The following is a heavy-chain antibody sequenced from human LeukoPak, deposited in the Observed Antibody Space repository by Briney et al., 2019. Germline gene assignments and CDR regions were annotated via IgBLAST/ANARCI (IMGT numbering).Heavy chain of an antibody. Sequence: TSEILSLTCTVSGGSISSGDYYWSWIRQPPRKGLEWIGYIYYSGSTYYNPSLKSRVTISVATSKNQFSLKLSSVTAADTAVYYCARGLVVVITTGNWYFDLWGRGALVTVSS. J-gene: IGHJ2*01. D-gene: IGHD3-22*01. CDR3: ARGLVVVITTGNWYFDL. CDR1: GGSISSGDYY. V-gene: IGHV4-30-4*01. CDR2: IYYSGST.